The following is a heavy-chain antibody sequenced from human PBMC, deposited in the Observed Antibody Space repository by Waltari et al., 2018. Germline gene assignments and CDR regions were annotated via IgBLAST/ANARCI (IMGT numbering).Heavy chain of an antibody. CDR3: AADTYSSSPGWNYYYYYYMDV. J-gene: IGHJ6*03. D-gene: IGHD6-6*01. V-gene: IGHV4-4*07. Sequence: QVQLQESGPGLVKPSETLSLTCTVSGGSISSYYWSWIRQPPGKGLEWIGRIYTSGSTNYNPSLKSRVTMSVDTSKNQFSLKLSSVTAADTAVYYCAADTYSSSPGWNYYYYYYMDVWGKGTTVTISS. CDR2: IYTSGST. CDR1: GGSISSYY.